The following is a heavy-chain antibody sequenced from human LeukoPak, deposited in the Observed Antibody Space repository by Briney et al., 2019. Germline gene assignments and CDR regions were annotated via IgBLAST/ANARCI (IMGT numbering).Heavy chain of an antibody. Sequence: ASMKVSCKGSGYTFTSYGISRVRQPPGQGLEWMGWISAYNGNTNYAQKLQGRVTMTTDTSTSSAYMELRSLRSDDTAVYYCATRRRYSGYDFDYWGQGTLVTVSS. J-gene: IGHJ4*02. CDR1: GYTFTSYG. CDR2: ISAYNGNT. V-gene: IGHV1-18*04. D-gene: IGHD5-12*01. CDR3: ATRRRYSGYDFDY.